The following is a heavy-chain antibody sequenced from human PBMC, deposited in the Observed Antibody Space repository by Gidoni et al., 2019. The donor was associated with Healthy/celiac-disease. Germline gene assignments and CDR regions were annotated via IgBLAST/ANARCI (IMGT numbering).Heavy chain of an antibody. V-gene: IGHV4-61*02. CDR1: GGSISSGSYY. Sequence: QVQLQESGPGLVKPSQTLSLTCTVSGGSISSGSYYWSWIRQPAGKGLEWIGRIDTSGSTNYNPSLKSRVTMSVDTSKNQFSLKLSSVTAADTAVYYCAREWEHTPTWFDPWGQGTLVTVSS. CDR2: IDTSGST. J-gene: IGHJ5*02. CDR3: AREWEHTPTWFDP. D-gene: IGHD1-26*01.